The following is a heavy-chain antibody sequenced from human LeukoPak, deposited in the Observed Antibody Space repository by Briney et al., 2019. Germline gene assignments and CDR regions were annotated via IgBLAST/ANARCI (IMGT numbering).Heavy chain of an antibody. Sequence: GGSLRLSCAASGFTFSSYGMHWVRQAPGKGLEWVAVIWYDGSNKYYADSVKGRFTISRDNSKNTLYLQMNSLRAEDTAVYYCAKSSSGYFRYYFDYWGQGTLVTVSS. CDR3: AKSSSGYFRYYFDY. D-gene: IGHD3-22*01. CDR1: GFTFSSYG. CDR2: IWYDGSNK. V-gene: IGHV3-33*06. J-gene: IGHJ4*02.